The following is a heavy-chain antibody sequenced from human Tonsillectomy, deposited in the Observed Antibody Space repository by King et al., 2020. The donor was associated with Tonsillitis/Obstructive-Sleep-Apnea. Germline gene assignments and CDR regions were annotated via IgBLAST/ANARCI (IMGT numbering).Heavy chain of an antibody. V-gene: IGHV3-48*03. CDR1: EFSLSSYE. CDR2: ISSSGSTI. Sequence: VQLVESGGGLVQPGGSLRLSCAASEFSLSSYEMNWVRQAPGKGLEWVSYISSSGSTIYYADSVKGRFTISRDNAKKSVSLQMNSLRAEDTAVYYCATLPPVGSSWYNVYFDYWGQGTLVTVSS. CDR3: ATLPPVGSSWYNVYFDY. J-gene: IGHJ4*02. D-gene: IGHD6-13*01.